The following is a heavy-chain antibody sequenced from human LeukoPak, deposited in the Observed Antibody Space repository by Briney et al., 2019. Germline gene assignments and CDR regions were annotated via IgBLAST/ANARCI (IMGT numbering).Heavy chain of an antibody. CDR3: ARDLEDYNNYGEMAI. CDR1: GFTFSSYT. D-gene: IGHD4-11*01. CDR2: ISTSATYT. V-gene: IGHV3-21*01. Sequence: GGSLRLSCAVSGFTFSSYTMHWVRQASMKGLEWVSSISTSATYTYYADSVKGRFSVSRDNAKNSLYLQMNSLRAEDTAVYFCARDLEDYNNYGEMAIWGQGTLVTVSS. J-gene: IGHJ4*02.